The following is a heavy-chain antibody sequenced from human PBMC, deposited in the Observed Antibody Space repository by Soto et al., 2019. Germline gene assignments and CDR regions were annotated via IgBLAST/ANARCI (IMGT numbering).Heavy chain of an antibody. J-gene: IGHJ4*02. Sequence: VQLVESGGGLVQPGGSLRLSCTVSGFNFSRYWMNWVRQAPGKGLEWVANSRPDTDDRSHADSVRGRFSISRDNAKKSLFLQMNSLRVDATAVYYCAREDGTFDYWGQGILVTVSS. V-gene: IGHV3-7*04. D-gene: IGHD1-26*01. CDR3: AREDGTFDY. CDR1: GFNFSRYW. CDR2: SRPDTDDR.